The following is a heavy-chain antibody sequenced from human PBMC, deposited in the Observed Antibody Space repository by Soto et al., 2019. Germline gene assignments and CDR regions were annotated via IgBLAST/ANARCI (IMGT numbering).Heavy chain of an antibody. CDR3: VILKMNTGDYYV. Sequence: SRISKKKRKGMEWIGEINHSGNTNYNPSLKIRFTISVETSKSQFSLKLSSVTAADTAVYYCVILKMNTGDYYV. D-gene: IGHD5-12*01. V-gene: IGHV4-34*01. CDR2: INHSGNT. J-gene: IGHJ3*01.